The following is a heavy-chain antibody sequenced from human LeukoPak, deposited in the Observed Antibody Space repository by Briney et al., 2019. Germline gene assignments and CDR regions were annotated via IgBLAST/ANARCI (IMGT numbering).Heavy chain of an antibody. J-gene: IGHJ4*02. CDR2: ISSGSTI. D-gene: IGHD6-19*01. Sequence: GGALRLSCAPSGFTLSSYEMNWGPPAPGEGVEWGSYISSGSTIYDADSVKGRFTISRDNAKNSLYLQMNSLRAEDTAVYYCARESIAVAGAPFDYWGQGTLVTVSS. V-gene: IGHV3-48*03. CDR1: GFTLSSYE. CDR3: ARESIAVAGAPFDY.